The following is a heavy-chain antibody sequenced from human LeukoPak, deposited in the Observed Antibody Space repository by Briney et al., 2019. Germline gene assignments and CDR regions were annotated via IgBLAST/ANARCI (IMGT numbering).Heavy chain of an antibody. CDR1: GESFSGYY. CDR2: INHNGST. V-gene: IGHV4-34*01. J-gene: IGHJ4*02. CDR3: ATYHYDGSGYSVD. Sequence: SETLSLTCAVYGESFSGYYSNWIRQSPGKGLEWIGEINHNGSTNYNPSLKSRVTMSVDTSKNQFSLKLNSVTAADTAVYYCATYHYDGSGYSVDWGQGTLVTVSS. D-gene: IGHD3-22*01.